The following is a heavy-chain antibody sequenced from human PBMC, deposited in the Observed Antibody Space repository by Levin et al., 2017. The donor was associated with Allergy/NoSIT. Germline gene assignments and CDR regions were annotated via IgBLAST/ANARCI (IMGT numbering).Heavy chain of an antibody. D-gene: IGHD3-3*01. V-gene: IGHV7-4-1*01. J-gene: IGHJ6*02. CDR2: INTNTGNP. CDR3: ARSGYDFWSGYYYYGMDV. Sequence: ASVKVSCKASGYTFTSYAMNWVRQAPGQGLEWMGWINTNTGNPTYAQGFTGRFVFSLDTSVSTAYLQICSLKAEDTAVYYCARSGYDFWSGYYYYGMDVWGQGTTVTVSS. CDR1: GYTFTSYA.